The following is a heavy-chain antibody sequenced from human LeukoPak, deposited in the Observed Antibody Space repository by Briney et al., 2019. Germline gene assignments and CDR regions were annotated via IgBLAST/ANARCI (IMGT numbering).Heavy chain of an antibody. CDR2: ISAYNGNT. Sequence: ASVKVSCKASGYTFTSYGISWVRQAPGQGLEWMGLISAYNGNTNYAQKLQGRVTMTTDTSTSTAYMELRSLRSDDTAVYYCARTYYDSSGYYYFDYWGQGTLVTVSS. CDR1: GYTFTSYG. V-gene: IGHV1-18*01. J-gene: IGHJ4*02. D-gene: IGHD3-22*01. CDR3: ARTYYDSSGYYYFDY.